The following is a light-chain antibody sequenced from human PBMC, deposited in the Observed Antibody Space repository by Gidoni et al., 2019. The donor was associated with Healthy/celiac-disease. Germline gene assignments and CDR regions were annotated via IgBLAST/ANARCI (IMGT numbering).Light chain of an antibody. CDR1: QSTSSY. J-gene: IGKJ2*01. V-gene: IGKV1-39*01. CDR3: QQSYSTQYT. Sequence: DIQMTQSPSSLSASVGDRVTITCRASQSTSSYLNWYQQKPGVPSRFSGSGSGTDFTLTISSLQPEDFATYYCQQSYSTQYTFGQGTKLEIK.